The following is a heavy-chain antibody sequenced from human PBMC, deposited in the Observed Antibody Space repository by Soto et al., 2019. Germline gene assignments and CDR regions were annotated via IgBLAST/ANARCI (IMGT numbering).Heavy chain of an antibody. D-gene: IGHD6-19*01. V-gene: IGHV1-2*04. Sequence: GASVKVSCKASGYTFTGYYMHWVRQAPGQGLEWMGWINPNSGGTNYAQKFQGWVTMTRDTSISTAYIELSRLRSDDTAVYYCARGKTGIAVAGYDAFDIWGQGTMVTVSS. J-gene: IGHJ3*02. CDR2: INPNSGGT. CDR3: ARGKTGIAVAGYDAFDI. CDR1: GYTFTGYY.